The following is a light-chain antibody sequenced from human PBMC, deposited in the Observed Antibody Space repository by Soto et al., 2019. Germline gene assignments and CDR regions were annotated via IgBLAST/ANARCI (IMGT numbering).Light chain of an antibody. CDR3: SSYTTTNTYV. CDR2: EVS. Sequence: QSALTQPASVSGSPGQSITISCTGTSSDVGGYNYVSWSQHHPGKAPKLIIYEVSHRPSGVSNRFSGSKSGNTASLTISGHQAEDEADYYCSSYTTTNTYVFGTGTKLTVL. V-gene: IGLV2-14*01. J-gene: IGLJ1*01. CDR1: SSDVGGYNY.